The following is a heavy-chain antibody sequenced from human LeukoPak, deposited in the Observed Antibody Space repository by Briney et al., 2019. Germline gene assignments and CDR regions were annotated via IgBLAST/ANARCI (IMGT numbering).Heavy chain of an antibody. V-gene: IGHV3-23*01. Sequence: GGTLRLSCAASGFTFSDYGMSWVRQAPGKGLEWVSDISGRGTFYADSVKGRFTISRDNSKNTLYLQMNSLRAEDTAVYYCARAAWELLREDYWGQGTLVTVSS. CDR3: ARAAWELLREDY. D-gene: IGHD1-26*01. CDR1: GFTFSDYG. CDR2: ISGRGT. J-gene: IGHJ4*02.